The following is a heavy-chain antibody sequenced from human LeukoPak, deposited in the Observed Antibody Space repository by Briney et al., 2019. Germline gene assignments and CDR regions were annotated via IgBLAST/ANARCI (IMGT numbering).Heavy chain of an antibody. V-gene: IGHV4-38-2*02. Sequence: SEALSLTCGVSGFSISNGFSWGWIRQPPGKGLEWIGSISQTENSYNNPSLKSRVTISVDTSKNQFSLKLSSVTAADTAVYYCARDYCGGDCYTSYHYYYMDVWGKGTTVTVSS. CDR3: ARDYCGGDCYTSYHYYYMDV. J-gene: IGHJ6*03. CDR1: GFSISNGFS. D-gene: IGHD2-21*02. CDR2: ISQTENS.